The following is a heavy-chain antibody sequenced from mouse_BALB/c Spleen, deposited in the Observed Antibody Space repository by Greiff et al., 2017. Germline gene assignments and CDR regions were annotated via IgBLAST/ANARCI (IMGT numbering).Heavy chain of an antibody. CDR1: GFTFSDYY. V-gene: IGHV5-4*02. CDR2: ISDGGSYT. CDR3: ARGGEGSNDDDDFDY. J-gene: IGHJ2*01. Sequence: EVKLVESGGGLVKPGGSLKLSCAASGFTFSDYYMYWVRQTPEKRLEWVATISDGGSYTYYPDSVKGRFTISRDNAKNNLYLQMSSLKSEDTAMYYCARGGEGSNDDDDFDYWGQGTTLTVSS. D-gene: IGHD3-3*01.